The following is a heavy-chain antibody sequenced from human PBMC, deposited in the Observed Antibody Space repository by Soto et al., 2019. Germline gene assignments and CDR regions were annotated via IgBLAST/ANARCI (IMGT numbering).Heavy chain of an antibody. D-gene: IGHD1-7*01. CDR2: IIPIFGTA. CDR1: GGTFSSYA. J-gene: IGHJ5*02. Sequence: SVKVSCKASGGTFSSYAISWVRQAPGQGLEWMGGIIPIFGTANYAQKFQGRGTITADESTSTAYMELSRLISEYTAVYYWARQLELSVWFDPWGQGTLDTVSS. V-gene: IGHV1-69*13. CDR3: ARQLELSVWFDP.